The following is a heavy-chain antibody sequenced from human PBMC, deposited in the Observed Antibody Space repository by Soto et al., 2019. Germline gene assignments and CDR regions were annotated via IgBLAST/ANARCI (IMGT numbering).Heavy chain of an antibody. CDR2: VYAAGNT. D-gene: IGHD3-3*01. V-gene: IGHV4-4*07. Sequence: NPSETLSLTCNVSGGSIYTYYWNWIRQPAGKGLEWIGRVYAAGNTNYNPSLTGRVTMSIDTSKKQFSLRMTSLTAADTAVYFCARVFDYWSGFYVYWGQGILVTVSS. CDR1: GGSIYTYY. J-gene: IGHJ4*02. CDR3: ARVFDYWSGFYVY.